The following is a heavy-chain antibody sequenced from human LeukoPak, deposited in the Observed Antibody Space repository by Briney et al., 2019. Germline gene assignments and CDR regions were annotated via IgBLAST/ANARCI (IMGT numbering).Heavy chain of an antibody. CDR1: GGSISSSSYY. CDR2: IYYSGST. D-gene: IGHD3-22*01. V-gene: IGHV4-39*01. Sequence: PSETLSLTCTVSGGSISSSSYYWGWIRQPPGKGLEWIGSIYYSGSTYYNPSLKSRVTISVDTSKNQFSLKLSSVTAADTAVYYCAAVDSSSEYFQHWGQGTLVTVSS. J-gene: IGHJ1*01. CDR3: AAVDSSSEYFQH.